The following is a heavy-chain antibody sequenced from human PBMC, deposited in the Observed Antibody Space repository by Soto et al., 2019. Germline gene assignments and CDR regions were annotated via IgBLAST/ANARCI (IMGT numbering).Heavy chain of an antibody. J-gene: IGHJ5*02. CDR2: ISSSSSYI. Sequence: EVQLVESGGGLVKPGGSLRLSCAASGFTFSSYSMNWVRQAPGKGLEWVSAISSSSSYIYYADSVKGRFTISRDNAKNSLYLQMNSLRAEDTAVYYCARERIAARLNWFDPWGQGTLVTVSS. CDR1: GFTFSSYS. V-gene: IGHV3-21*01. CDR3: ARERIAARLNWFDP. D-gene: IGHD6-6*01.